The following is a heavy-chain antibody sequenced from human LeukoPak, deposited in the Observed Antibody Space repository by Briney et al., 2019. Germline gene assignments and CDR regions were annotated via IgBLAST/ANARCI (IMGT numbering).Heavy chain of an antibody. V-gene: IGHV3-48*01. CDR3: ARNYYDSSGSYRRAFDI. J-gene: IGHJ3*02. D-gene: IGHD3-22*01. CDR1: GFTFSSYS. CDR2: ISSSSSTI. Sequence: GGSLRLSCAASGFTFSSYSMNWFRQAPGKGLEWLSYISSSSSTIYYADSVKGRFTISRDNAKNSLYLQMNSLRAEDTAVYYCARNYYDSSGSYRRAFDIRGQGTMVTVSS.